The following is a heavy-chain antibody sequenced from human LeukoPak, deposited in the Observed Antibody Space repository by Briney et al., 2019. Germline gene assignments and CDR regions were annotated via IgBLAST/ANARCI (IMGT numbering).Heavy chain of an antibody. CDR1: GGSISSSNW. D-gene: IGHD4-23*01. CDR2: IYHSGST. V-gene: IGHV4-4*02. Sequence: PSETLSLTCAVSGGSISSSNWWSWVRQPPGKGLEWIGEIYHSGSTNYNPSLKSRVTISVDKSKNQFSLKLSSVTAADTAVYYCAREGPVEAHDYYYMDVWGKGTTVTVSS. J-gene: IGHJ6*03. CDR3: AREGPVEAHDYYYMDV.